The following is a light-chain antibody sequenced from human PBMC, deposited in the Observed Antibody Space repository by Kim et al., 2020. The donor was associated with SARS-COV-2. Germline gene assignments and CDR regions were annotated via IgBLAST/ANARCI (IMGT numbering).Light chain of an antibody. CDR3: EQVKGYPLT. J-gene: IGKJ4*01. CDR1: QGITNY. Sequence: DIQLTQSPPFLSASVGDRVTITCRASQGITNYLAWYQQKPGKAPSLLIYGASTLQSGVPSRFSGSGSGTEFTFTISSLQPEDFATYYCEQVKGYPLTFGGGTKVDIK. V-gene: IGKV1-9*01. CDR2: GAS.